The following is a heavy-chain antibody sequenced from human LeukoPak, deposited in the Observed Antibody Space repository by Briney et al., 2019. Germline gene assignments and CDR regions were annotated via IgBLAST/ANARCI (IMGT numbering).Heavy chain of an antibody. J-gene: IGHJ4*02. CDR3: ARDLSLRYYFDY. Sequence: GGSLRLSCGASGFTFSTYGMTWVRQAPGKGLEWVSGMSDSGTNTYYADSVKGRFTISRDNSKNTLYLQMNSLRAEDTAVYYCARDLSLRYYFDYWGQGTLVTVSS. D-gene: IGHD3-3*02. CDR1: GFTFSTYG. V-gene: IGHV3-23*01. CDR2: MSDSGTNT.